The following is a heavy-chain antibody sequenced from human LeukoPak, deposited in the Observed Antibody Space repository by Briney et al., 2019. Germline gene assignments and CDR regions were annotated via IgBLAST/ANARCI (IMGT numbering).Heavy chain of an antibody. V-gene: IGHV4-39*02. Sequence: PSETLSLTCSVSGGSISSSSYYWGWVRQPPGKGLEWVGTIFYRGSAFYNPSLKSRVTISVDTSKNQFSLKLGSVTAADTAVYYCAGEPGYCSGGSCYGGWFDPWGQGTLVTVSS. CDR1: GGSISSSSYY. D-gene: IGHD2-15*01. J-gene: IGHJ5*02. CDR3: AGEPGYCSGGSCYGGWFDP. CDR2: IFYRGSA.